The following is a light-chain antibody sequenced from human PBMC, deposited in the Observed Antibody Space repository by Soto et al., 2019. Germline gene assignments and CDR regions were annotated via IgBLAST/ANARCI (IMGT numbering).Light chain of an antibody. J-gene: IGKJ4*01. Sequence: EIVLTQSPATLSLSPGDRATLSCRASQSVSRSLTWYQQKPCQAPRLLIYDASTRATGIPPSFSGSGSGTDFTLTIIRLEHEDFAVYYCQQRSNIFGGGTKVEIK. CDR1: QSVSRS. CDR3: QQRSNI. V-gene: IGKV3-11*01. CDR2: DAS.